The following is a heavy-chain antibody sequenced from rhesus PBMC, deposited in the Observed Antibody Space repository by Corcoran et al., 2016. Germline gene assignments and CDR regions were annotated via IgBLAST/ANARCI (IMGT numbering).Heavy chain of an antibody. V-gene: IGHV4-169*01. D-gene: IGHD1-20*01. J-gene: IGHJ4*01. CDR2: NYCSGKST. CDR1: GGSISSSY. Sequence: QLQLQESGPGLVKPSETLSVTCAVSGGSISSSYWSWIRQAPGKGLEWIGYNYCSGKSTNDNPSLKSRGTVSVDTSKTQFSLKLSSVTAADTAVYYCVRGEAGTGSFDYWGQGVLVTVSS. CDR3: VRGEAGTGSFDY.